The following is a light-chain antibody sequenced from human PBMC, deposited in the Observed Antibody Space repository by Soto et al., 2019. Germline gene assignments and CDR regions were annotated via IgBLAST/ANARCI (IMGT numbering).Light chain of an antibody. CDR1: SGLSSYA. J-gene: IGLJ2*01. CDR3: QAWGTGTPVV. CDR2: LNSDGSH. Sequence: QLVLTQSPSASASLGASVTLTCTLSSGLSSYAIAWHQQQPETGPRYLMKLNSDGSHSKGDGIPDRFSGSSSGAERYLTISSLQSDDEAYYYCQAWGTGTPVVFGGGTKVTVL. V-gene: IGLV4-69*01.